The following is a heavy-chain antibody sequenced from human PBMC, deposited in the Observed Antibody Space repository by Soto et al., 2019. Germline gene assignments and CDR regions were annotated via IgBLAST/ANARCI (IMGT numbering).Heavy chain of an antibody. J-gene: IGHJ4*02. Sequence: VQLVESGGGVVRPGGSLRLSCAASGFTFDDYGMSWVRQAPGKGLEWVSGINWNGGSTGYADSVKGRFTISRDNAKNSLYLQMNSLRAEDTALYHCASRVTYYNFWSGYSSDYWGQGTLVTVSS. D-gene: IGHD3-3*01. V-gene: IGHV3-20*01. CDR1: GFTFDDYG. CDR2: INWNGGST. CDR3: ASRVTYYNFWSGYSSDY.